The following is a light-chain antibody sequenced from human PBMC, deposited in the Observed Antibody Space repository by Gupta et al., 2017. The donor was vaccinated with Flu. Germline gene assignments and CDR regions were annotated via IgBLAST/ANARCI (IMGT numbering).Light chain of an antibody. J-gene: IGLJ1*01. CDR3: CSYAGSFYV. V-gene: IGLV2-23*02. CDR1: SSDAGNYNF. CDR2: EVN. Sequence: QSARTQPASVSGSPGQSITISCTGTSSDAGNYNFVSWYQQYPGKAPKLMIYEVNKRPSGVSNRFSGSKSGNTASLTISGLQAEDEADYYCCSYAGSFYVFGTGTKVNVL.